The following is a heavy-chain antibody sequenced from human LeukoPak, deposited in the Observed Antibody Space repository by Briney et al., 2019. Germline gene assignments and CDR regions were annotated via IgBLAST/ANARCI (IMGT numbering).Heavy chain of an antibody. Sequence: ASVKVSCKASGYTFTSYDINWVRQATGQGLEWMGWMNPNSGNTGYAQKFQGRVTMTRNTSISTAYMELSSLRSEDTAVYYCARGLGWYRDLNWFDPWGQGTLVTVSS. CDR1: GYTFTSYD. J-gene: IGHJ5*02. D-gene: IGHD6-19*01. V-gene: IGHV1-8*01. CDR3: ARGLGWYRDLNWFDP. CDR2: MNPNSGNT.